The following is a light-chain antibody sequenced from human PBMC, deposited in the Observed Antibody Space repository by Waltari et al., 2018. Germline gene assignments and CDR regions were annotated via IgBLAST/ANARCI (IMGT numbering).Light chain of an antibody. CDR1: QGIRNN. V-gene: IGKV1-6*01. CDR3: LQDYNYPWT. CDR2: ATS. J-gene: IGKJ1*01. Sequence: AIQMTQSPSPLSASVGATVTITCRASQGIRNNLGWYQQQPGKAPKLLMYATSTLQSGVPSRFSGSGSGTDFTLTISSLQPEDFATYYCLQDYNYPWTFGQGTKVEIK.